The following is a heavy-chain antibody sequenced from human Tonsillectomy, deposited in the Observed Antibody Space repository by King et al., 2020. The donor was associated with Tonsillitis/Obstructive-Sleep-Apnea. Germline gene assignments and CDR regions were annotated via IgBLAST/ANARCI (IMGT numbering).Heavy chain of an antibody. CDR1: GFTFSNYA. J-gene: IGHJ4*02. V-gene: IGHV3-30*04. D-gene: IGHD3-16*01. CDR3: ARSIGGY. Sequence: VQLVESGGGVVQPGRSLRLSCAASGFTFSNYAMHWVRQAPGKGLEWVAVISYDGSNKYYADSVKGRFTISRDNSKNTLYLQTNSLRAEDTAVYYCARSIGGYWGQGTLVTVSS. CDR2: ISYDGSNK.